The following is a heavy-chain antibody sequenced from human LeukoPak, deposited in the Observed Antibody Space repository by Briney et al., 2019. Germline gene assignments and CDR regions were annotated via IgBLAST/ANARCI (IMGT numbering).Heavy chain of an antibody. J-gene: IGHJ4*02. V-gene: IGHV1-69*13. CDR1: GGTFSNYA. Sequence: ASVKVSCKXSGGTFSNYAINWVRQAPGQGLEWMGGITPIFGTANYLQKFQGRVTITADESTSTAYMELSRLRSEDTAIYYCARASSDDTAMATPFAYWGQGTLVTVSS. D-gene: IGHD5-18*01. CDR2: ITPIFGTA. CDR3: ARASSDDTAMATPFAY.